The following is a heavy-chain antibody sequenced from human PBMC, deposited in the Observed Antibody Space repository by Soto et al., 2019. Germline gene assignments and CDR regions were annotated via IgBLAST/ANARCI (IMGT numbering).Heavy chain of an antibody. CDR3: ASRKSSPYFDY. CDR1: GGSISSSNW. D-gene: IGHD3-10*01. CDR2: IYYSGST. Sequence: PSETLSLTCAVSGGSISSSNWWSWIRQPPGKGLGWIGYIYYSGSTYYNPSLKSRVTISVDTSKNQFSLKLSSVTAADTAVYYCASRKSSPYFDYWGQGTLVTVSS. V-gene: IGHV4-30-4*01. J-gene: IGHJ4*02.